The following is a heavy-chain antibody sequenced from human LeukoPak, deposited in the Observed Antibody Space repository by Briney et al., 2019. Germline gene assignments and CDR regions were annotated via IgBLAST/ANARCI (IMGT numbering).Heavy chain of an antibody. CDR1: GGSISSSSYY. J-gene: IGHJ5*02. D-gene: IGHD1-1*01. CDR2: IYYSGRT. Sequence: SETLSLTCTVSGGSISSSSYYWGGLRQPPGKGLEGFGSIYYSGRTYYNPSLKSRVTISVDTSKNQFSLKLSSVTAADTAVYYCARPGAGTTGTIGWFDPWGQGTLVTVSS. V-gene: IGHV4-39*01. CDR3: ARPGAGTTGTIGWFDP.